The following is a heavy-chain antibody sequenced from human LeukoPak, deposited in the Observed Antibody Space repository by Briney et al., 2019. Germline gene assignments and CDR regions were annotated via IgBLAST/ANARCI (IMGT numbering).Heavy chain of an antibody. D-gene: IGHD2-15*01. CDR3: ARESVGYCSGGSCPYYFDY. CDR1: GGSISSYY. CDR2: IYSSGDT. Sequence: SETLSLTCTVSGGSISSYYWSWVRQPAGKGLEWIGRIYSSGDTNYNPSLKSRVSMSVDTSRNQFSLKLNSVTAADTAVYYCARESVGYCSGGSCPYYFDYWGQGPLVAVSS. J-gene: IGHJ4*02. V-gene: IGHV4-4*07.